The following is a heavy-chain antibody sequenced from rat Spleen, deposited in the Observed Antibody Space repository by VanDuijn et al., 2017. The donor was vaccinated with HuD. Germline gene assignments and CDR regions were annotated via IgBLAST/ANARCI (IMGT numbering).Heavy chain of an antibody. J-gene: IGHJ3*01. Sequence: VQLKESGPGLVQPSQTLSLTCTVSGFSLTSYTISWVRQPPGKGLEWIAAILTGGTTYYNPALKSRLSISRDTSKSQVFLKMNILQTEDTAMYFCARGWERFAYWGQGTLVTVSS. CDR2: ILTGGTT. D-gene: IGHD5-1*01. CDR1: GFSLTSYT. V-gene: IGHV2-6*01. CDR3: ARGWERFAY.